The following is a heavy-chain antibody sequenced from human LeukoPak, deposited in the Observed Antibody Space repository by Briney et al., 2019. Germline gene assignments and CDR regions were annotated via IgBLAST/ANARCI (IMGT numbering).Heavy chain of an antibody. D-gene: IGHD3-3*01. J-gene: IGHJ5*02. CDR1: GGTFSSYA. CDR2: IIPIFGTA. Sequence: GASVKVSCKASGGTFSSYAISWVRQAPGQGLEWMVGIIPIFGTANYAQKFQGRVTITADESTSTAYMELSSLRSEDTAVYYCARDGYYDFWSGYPNWFDPWGQGTLVTVSS. V-gene: IGHV1-69*01. CDR3: ARDGYYDFWSGYPNWFDP.